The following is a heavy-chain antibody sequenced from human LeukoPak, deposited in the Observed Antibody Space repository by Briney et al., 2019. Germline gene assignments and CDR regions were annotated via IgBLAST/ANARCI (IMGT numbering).Heavy chain of an antibody. V-gene: IGHV4-34*01. Sequence: SETLSLTCAVYGGSFSGYYWSWIRQPPGKGLEWIGSIYYSGSTYYNPSLKSRVTISVDTSKNQFSLKLSSVTAADTAVYYCARPGEDDTATFDYWGQGTLVTVSS. CDR2: IYYSGST. J-gene: IGHJ4*02. CDR1: GGSFSGYY. D-gene: IGHD5-24*01. CDR3: ARPGEDDTATFDY.